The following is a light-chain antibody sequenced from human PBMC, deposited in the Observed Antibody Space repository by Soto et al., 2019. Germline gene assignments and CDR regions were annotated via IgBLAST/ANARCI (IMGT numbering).Light chain of an antibody. J-gene: IGLJ1*01. Sequence: QSALTQPASVSGSPGQSITISCTGTSSDVGSYNLVPWYQQHPGKAPKLMIYEVSKRPSGVSNRFSGSKSGNTASLTISGLQAEDEADYYCCSYAGSSTSPYVFGTGTKVTVL. CDR1: SSDVGSYNL. CDR2: EVS. V-gene: IGLV2-23*02. CDR3: CSYAGSSTSPYV.